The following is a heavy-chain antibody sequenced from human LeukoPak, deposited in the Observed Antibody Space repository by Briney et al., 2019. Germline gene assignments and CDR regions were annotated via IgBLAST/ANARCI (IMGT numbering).Heavy chain of an antibody. V-gene: IGHV3-23*01. Sequence: TGGSLRLSCAASGFTFSNYAMAWVRQAPGKGLEWVSSISGTSGSTYYADSVKGRFTISRDNSKNSLDLQMSSLRAEDTAVYYCAKETNAVTGRAYFDYWGQGTLVTVSS. D-gene: IGHD6-19*01. J-gene: IGHJ4*02. CDR3: AKETNAVTGRAYFDY. CDR2: ISGTSGST. CDR1: GFTFSNYA.